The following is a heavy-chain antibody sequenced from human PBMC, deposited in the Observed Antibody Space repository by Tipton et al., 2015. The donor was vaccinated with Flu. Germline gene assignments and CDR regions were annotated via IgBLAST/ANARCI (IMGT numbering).Heavy chain of an antibody. CDR3: ARGLISSGWLYYFDY. D-gene: IGHD6-19*01. V-gene: IGHV1-69*15. Sequence: QSGAEVKKPGSSVKVPCKASGGTFSSYAISWVRQAPGQGLEWMGRIIPIFGTANYAQKFQGRVTITADESTSTAYMELSSLRSEDTAVYYCARGLISSGWLYYFDYWGQGTLVTVSS. CDR2: IIPIFGTA. J-gene: IGHJ4*02. CDR1: GGTFSSYA.